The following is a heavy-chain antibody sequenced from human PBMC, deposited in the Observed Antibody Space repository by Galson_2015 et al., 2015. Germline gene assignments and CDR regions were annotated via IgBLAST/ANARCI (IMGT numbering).Heavy chain of an antibody. CDR1: GGSISSHY. V-gene: IGHV4-59*11. Sequence: SETLSLTCTVSGGSISSHYWSWIRQPPGKGLEWIGYIYYTGDTNYNPSLESRVTISADTSKNEFSLKMSSVTAADTAVYYCAGAFRARPEYWGQGTLVTVSS. D-gene: IGHD1-14*01. CDR2: IYYTGDT. CDR3: AGAFRARPEY. J-gene: IGHJ4*02.